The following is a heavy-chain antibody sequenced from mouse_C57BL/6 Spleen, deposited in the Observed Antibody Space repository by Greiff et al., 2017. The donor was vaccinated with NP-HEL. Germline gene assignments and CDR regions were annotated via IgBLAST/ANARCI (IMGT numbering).Heavy chain of an antibody. D-gene: IGHD3-3*01. CDR2: IYPGAGAT. CDR1: GYAFSSYW. CDR3: AREGRDIDY. J-gene: IGHJ4*01. V-gene: IGHV1-80*01. Sequence: VQLVESGAELVKPGASVKISCKASGYAFSSYWMNWVKQRPGKGLEWIGQIYPGAGATNYNGKFTGKATLTADKSSSTAYMQLSSLTSEDSAVYFCAREGRDIDYWGQGASVTVSS.